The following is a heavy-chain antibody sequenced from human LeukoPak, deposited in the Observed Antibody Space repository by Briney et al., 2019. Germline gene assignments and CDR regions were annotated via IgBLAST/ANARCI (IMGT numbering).Heavy chain of an antibody. CDR1: GGSFSGYY. CDR2: INHSGST. D-gene: IGHD5-18*01. Sequence: PSETLSLTCAAYGGSFSGYYWSWIRQPPGKGLEWIGEINHSGSTNYNPSLKSRVTISVDTSKNQFSLKLSSVTAADTAVYYCASSRGYSYGLTFDYWGQGTLVTVSS. V-gene: IGHV4-34*01. CDR3: ASSRGYSYGLTFDY. J-gene: IGHJ4*02.